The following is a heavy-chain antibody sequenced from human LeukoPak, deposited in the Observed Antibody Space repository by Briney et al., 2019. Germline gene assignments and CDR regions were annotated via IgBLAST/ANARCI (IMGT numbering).Heavy chain of an antibody. J-gene: IGHJ4*02. Sequence: GGSLRLSCAASGFNFKAYNMNWIRQAPGEGLEWVSSISSSANYIYYADSLRGRFTISRDNAKNSLYLQMNSLRVEDTAVYYCARDRGYSYGYDLDYWGQGTLITVSS. V-gene: IGHV3-21*01. CDR3: ARDRGYSYGYDLDY. D-gene: IGHD5-18*01. CDR1: GFNFKAYN. CDR2: ISSSANYI.